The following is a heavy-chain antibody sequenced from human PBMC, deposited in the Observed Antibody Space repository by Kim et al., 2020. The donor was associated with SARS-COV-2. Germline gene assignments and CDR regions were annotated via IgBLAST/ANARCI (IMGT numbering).Heavy chain of an antibody. D-gene: IGHD3-22*01. CDR2: IYYSGST. Sequence: SETLSLTCTVSGGSISSYYWSWIRQPPGKGLEWVGYIYYSGSTNYNPSPTSRVTISVDTSKNQFPLKLSSVTAADTAVYYCARHDRVTMIVVVTPGAFDIWGQGTMVTVSS. J-gene: IGHJ3*02. CDR3: ARHDRVTMIVVVTPGAFDI. CDR1: GGSISSYY. V-gene: IGHV4-59*08.